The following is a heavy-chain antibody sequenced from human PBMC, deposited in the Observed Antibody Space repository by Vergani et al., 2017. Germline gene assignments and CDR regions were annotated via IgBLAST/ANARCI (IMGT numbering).Heavy chain of an antibody. J-gene: IGHJ4*02. Sequence: EAILVQCGADVKKSGVPLNISCKYSESSFISNDIVCVRQMSGKGLQCMGNINPIDSKIAYSPSFKGRAIMSLDKSNTTAYLQWRSLKASDTAIYYCTRHVPCGDVACLHFEHWGQGTQVTVSS. V-gene: IGHV5-51*01. D-gene: IGHD2-21*01. CDR2: INPIDSKI. CDR3: TRHVPCGDVACLHFEH. CDR1: ESSFISND.